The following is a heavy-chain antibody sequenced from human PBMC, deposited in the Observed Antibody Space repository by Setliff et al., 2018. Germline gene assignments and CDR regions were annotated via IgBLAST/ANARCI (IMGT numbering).Heavy chain of an antibody. CDR1: GGSISEPNYY. CDR2: IYTRGST. J-gene: IGHJ3*01. V-gene: IGHV4-61*09. CDR3: ARHGPTRTDSWFDSFDV. Sequence: PSETLSLTCTVSGGSISEPNYYWSWIRQPVGKGLEWIGHIYTRGSTNYNPSLKSRVTMSVDTSKNQVSLKMTSVTAADTAVYYCARHGPTRTDSWFDSFDVWGQGTKVTVSS. D-gene: IGHD2-8*01.